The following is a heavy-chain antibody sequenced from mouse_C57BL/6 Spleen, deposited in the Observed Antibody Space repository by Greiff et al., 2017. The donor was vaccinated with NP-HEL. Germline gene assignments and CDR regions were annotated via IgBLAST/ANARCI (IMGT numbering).Heavy chain of an antibody. D-gene: IGHD1-1*01. CDR1: GYTFTSYW. J-gene: IGHJ4*01. CDR2: INPSNGGT. CDR3: ARKAITTVVGGAMDY. Sequence: QVQLQQSGTELVKPGASVKLSCKASGYTFTSYWMHWVKQRPGQGLEWIGNINPSNGGTNYNEKFKGKSTLTVDKSSSTAYMQLSSLTSEDSAVYYCARKAITTVVGGAMDYWGQGTSVTVSS. V-gene: IGHV1-53*01.